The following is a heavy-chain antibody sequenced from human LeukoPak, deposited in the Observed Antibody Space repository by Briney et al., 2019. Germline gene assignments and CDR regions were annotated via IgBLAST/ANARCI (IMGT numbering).Heavy chain of an antibody. CDR3: ARAPYGSGRGACDY. V-gene: IGHV3-66*01. Sequence: GGSLRLSCAASGFTVINNYMSWVRQAPGKGLEWVSLIYGGGRTYYADSVKGRFTISRDNSKNTLYLQMNSLRAEDTAVYYCARAPYGSGRGACDYWGQGTLVTVSS. CDR1: GFTVINNY. D-gene: IGHD3-10*01. CDR2: IYGGGRT. J-gene: IGHJ4*02.